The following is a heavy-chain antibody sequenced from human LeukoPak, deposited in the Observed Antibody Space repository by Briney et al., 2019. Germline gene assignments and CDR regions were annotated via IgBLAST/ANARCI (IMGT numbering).Heavy chain of an antibody. D-gene: IGHD3-22*01. CDR3: ARERYYDSSGSEGYFQH. V-gene: IGHV1-69*13. J-gene: IGHJ1*01. CDR2: IIPIFGTA. CDR1: GGTFSSYA. Sequence: ASVKVSCKASGGTFSSYAISWVRQAPGQGLEWMGGIIPIFGTANYAQKFQGRVTITADESTSTAYMELSSLRSEDTAVYYCARERYYDSSGSEGYFQHWGQGTLVTVSS.